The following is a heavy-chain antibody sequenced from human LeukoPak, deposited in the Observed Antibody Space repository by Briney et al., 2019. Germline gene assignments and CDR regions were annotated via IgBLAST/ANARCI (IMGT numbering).Heavy chain of an antibody. Sequence: GGSLRLSCAASGFTFSSHGMHWVRQAPGKGLDWVAFIRYDETNKFYADSVKGRFTISRDNSKNTVYLEMNSLRAEDTAIYYCARDQAHGSGGYSGGYFDCWGQGALVTVSS. CDR2: IRYDETNK. J-gene: IGHJ4*02. V-gene: IGHV3-30*02. CDR1: GFTFSSHG. CDR3: ARDQAHGSGGYSGGYFDC. D-gene: IGHD3-10*01.